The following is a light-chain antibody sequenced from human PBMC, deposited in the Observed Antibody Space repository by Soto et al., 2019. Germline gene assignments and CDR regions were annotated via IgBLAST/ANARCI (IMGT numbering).Light chain of an antibody. CDR3: QQYGSVPLT. J-gene: IGKJ4*01. CDR2: GAS. CDR1: QSVSTNY. V-gene: IGKV3-20*01. Sequence: EIVLTQSPGTLSLSPGERATLSCRASQSVSTNYLAWYEQKPGQAPRLLIYGASSRATGIPDRFSGSGSGADFPLTISRLEPGDFAVYFWQQYGSVPLTFGGGTKVEIK.